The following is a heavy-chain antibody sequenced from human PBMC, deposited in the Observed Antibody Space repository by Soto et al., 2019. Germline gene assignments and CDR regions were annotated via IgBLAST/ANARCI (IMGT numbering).Heavy chain of an antibody. CDR2: INPSGGST. V-gene: IGHV1-46*01. CDR1: GYTFTXYY. Sequence: GASVKVSCKASGYTFTXYYMHWVRQAPGQGLEWMGIINPSGGSTSYAQKFQGRVTMTRDTSTSTVYMELSSLRSEDTAVYYCATEYGDSLYYYYYGMDVWGQGTTVTVSS. J-gene: IGHJ6*02. CDR3: ATEYGDSLYYYYYGMDV. D-gene: IGHD4-17*01.